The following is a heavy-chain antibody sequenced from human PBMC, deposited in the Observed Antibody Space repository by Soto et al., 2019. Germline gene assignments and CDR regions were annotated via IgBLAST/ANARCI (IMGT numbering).Heavy chain of an antibody. CDR3: ARSGQWGDYYYGMDV. D-gene: IGHD1-26*01. V-gene: IGHV5-51*01. CDR2: IYPGDSDT. CDR1: GYSFTSYW. J-gene: IGHJ6*02. Sequence: PGESLKISCKGSGYSFTSYWIGWVRQMPGKGLEWMGIIYPGDSDTRYSPSFQGQVTISADKSISTAYLQWSSLKASDTAMYYCARSGQWGDYYYGMDVWGQGTTVTVSS.